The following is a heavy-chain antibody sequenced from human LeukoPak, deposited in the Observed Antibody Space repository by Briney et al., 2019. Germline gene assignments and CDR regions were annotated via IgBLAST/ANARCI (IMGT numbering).Heavy chain of an antibody. CDR1: GFTFSSYG. J-gene: IGHJ4*02. V-gene: IGHV3-30*18. CDR3: AKGNYYDSSGHIDY. Sequence: GGSLRLSCAASGFTFSSYGMHWVRQAPGKGLEWVAVISYDGSNKYYADSVKGRFTISRDNSKNTLYLQMNSLRAEDTAVYYRAKGNYYDSSGHIDYWGQGTLVTVSS. D-gene: IGHD3-22*01. CDR2: ISYDGSNK.